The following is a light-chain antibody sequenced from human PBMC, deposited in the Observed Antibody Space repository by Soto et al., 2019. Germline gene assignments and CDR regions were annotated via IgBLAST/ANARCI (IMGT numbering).Light chain of an antibody. J-gene: IGKJ1*01. CDR2: TAS. CDR3: QQYDLYSA. CDR1: QNIKSH. V-gene: IGKV1-5*03. Sequence: DTQMTQSPSTLSASIGDRVTITCRASQNIKSHLAWYQQKPGKAPKLLIYTASTLHSGVPSRFSGSGSGTEFTLTISSLQPDEFATYYCQQYDLYSAFGQGTKVEIK.